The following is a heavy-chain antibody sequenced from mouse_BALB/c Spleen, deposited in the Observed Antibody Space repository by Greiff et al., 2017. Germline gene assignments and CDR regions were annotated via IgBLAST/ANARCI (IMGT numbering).Heavy chain of an antibody. CDR3: ARSGGYVAWFAY. Sequence: EVKLQESGAELVRPGALVKLSCKASGFNIKDYYMHWVKQRPEQGLEWIGWIDPENGNTIYDPKFQGKASITADTSSNTAYLQLSSLTSEDTAVYYCARSGGYVAWFAYWGQGTLVTVSA. D-gene: IGHD2-2*01. CDR1: GFNIKDYY. V-gene: IGHV14-1*02. J-gene: IGHJ3*01. CDR2: IDPENGNT.